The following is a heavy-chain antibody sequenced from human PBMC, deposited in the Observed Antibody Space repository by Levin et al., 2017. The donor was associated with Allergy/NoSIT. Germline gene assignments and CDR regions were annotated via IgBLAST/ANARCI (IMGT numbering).Heavy chain of an antibody. V-gene: IGHV3-33*01. J-gene: IGHJ4*02. Sequence: GGSLRLSCAASGFTFSSYGMHWVRQAPGKGLEWVAVIWYDGSNKYYADSVKGRFTISRDNSKNTLYLQMNSLRAEDTAVYYCARDRRQTGTTYFDYWGQGTLVTVSS. D-gene: IGHD1-1*01. CDR2: IWYDGSNK. CDR1: GFTFSSYG. CDR3: ARDRRQTGTTYFDY.